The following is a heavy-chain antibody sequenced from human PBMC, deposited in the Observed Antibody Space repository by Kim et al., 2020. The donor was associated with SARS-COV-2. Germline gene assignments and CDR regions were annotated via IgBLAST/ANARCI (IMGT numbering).Heavy chain of an antibody. D-gene: IGHD3-3*01. CDR3: ARDKEGGVLRFLEWLSSFEY. J-gene: IGHJ4*02. CDR1: GYTFTDYY. Sequence: ASVKVSCKASGYTFTDYYMHWVRQAPGQGLEWMGWINPNSGATKHAQKFQGRVTMTRDTSINTAYMELSSLRSDHTAVYYCARDKEGGVLRFLEWLSSFEYWGQGTLVTVSS. CDR2: INPNSGAT. V-gene: IGHV1-2*02.